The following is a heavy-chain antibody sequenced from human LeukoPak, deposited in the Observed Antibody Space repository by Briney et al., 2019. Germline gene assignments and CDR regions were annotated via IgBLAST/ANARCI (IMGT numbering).Heavy chain of an antibody. V-gene: IGHV3-23*01. Sequence: GGSLRLSCAASGFTFSSYAMSWVRQAPGKGLEWVSAISGSGGSTYYADSVKGRFTISRDNSKNTLYLQMNSLRAEDTAVYYCAKLIAYYYGSGSYQFDDAFDIWGQETMVTVSS. CDR3: AKLIAYYYGSGSYQFDDAFDI. CDR1: GFTFSSYA. D-gene: IGHD3-10*01. J-gene: IGHJ3*02. CDR2: ISGSGGST.